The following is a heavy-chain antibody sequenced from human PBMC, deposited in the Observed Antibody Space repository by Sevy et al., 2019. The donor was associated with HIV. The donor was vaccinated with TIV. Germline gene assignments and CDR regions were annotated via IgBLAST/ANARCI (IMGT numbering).Heavy chain of an antibody. V-gene: IGHV3-23*01. CDR3: AKDQGYCSGGSCHNWFDP. CDR1: GFTFSSYA. D-gene: IGHD2-15*01. J-gene: IGHJ5*02. Sequence: GGSLRLSCAASGFTFSSYAMSWVRQAPGKGLEWVSAISGSGGSTYYAYSVKGRFTISRDNSKNTLYLQMNSLRAEDTAVYYCAKDQGYCSGGSCHNWFDPWGQGTLVTVSS. CDR2: ISGSGGST.